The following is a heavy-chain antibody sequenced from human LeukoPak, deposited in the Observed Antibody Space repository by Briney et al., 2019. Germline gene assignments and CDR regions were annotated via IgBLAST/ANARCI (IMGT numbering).Heavy chain of an antibody. Sequence: ASVKVSCKASGYTFTSYAMHWVRQAPGQGLEWMGIINPSGGSTSYAQKFQGRVTMTRDTSTSTVYMELSSLRSEDTAVYYCARPSPRYYFDYWGQGTLVTVSS. J-gene: IGHJ4*02. CDR1: GYTFTSYA. V-gene: IGHV1-46*01. D-gene: IGHD4-17*01. CDR2: INPSGGST. CDR3: ARPSPRYYFDY.